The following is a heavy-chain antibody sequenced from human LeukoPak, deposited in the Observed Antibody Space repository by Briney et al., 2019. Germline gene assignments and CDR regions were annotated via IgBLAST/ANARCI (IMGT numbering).Heavy chain of an antibody. CDR1: GFTFSSYE. CDR3: AKGDTAMVTHTLGY. CDR2: ISYDGSNK. D-gene: IGHD5-18*01. J-gene: IGHJ4*02. Sequence: GGSLRLSCAASGFTFSSYEMNWVRQAPGKGLEWVAVISYDGSNKYYADSVKGRFTISRDNSKNTLYLQMNSLRAEDTAVYYCAKGDTAMVTHTLGYWGQGTLSPSPQ. V-gene: IGHV3-30*18.